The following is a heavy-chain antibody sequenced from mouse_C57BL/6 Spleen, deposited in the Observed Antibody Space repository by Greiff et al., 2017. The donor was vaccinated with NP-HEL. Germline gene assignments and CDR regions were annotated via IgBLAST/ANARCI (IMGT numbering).Heavy chain of an antibody. CDR1: GFTFSSYA. CDR2: ISDGGSYT. Sequence: EVKVVESGGGLVKPGGSLKLSCAASGFTFSSYAMSWVRQTPEKRLEWVATISDGGSYTYYPDNVKGRFTISRDNAKNNLYLQMSHLKSEDTPMYYCARDNGYYGYYAMDYWGQGTSVTVSS. CDR3: ARDNGYYGYYAMDY. D-gene: IGHD2-3*01. J-gene: IGHJ4*01. V-gene: IGHV5-4*01.